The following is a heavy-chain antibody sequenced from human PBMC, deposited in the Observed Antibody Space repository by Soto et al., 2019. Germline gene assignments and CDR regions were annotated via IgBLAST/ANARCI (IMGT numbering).Heavy chain of an antibody. D-gene: IGHD1-26*01. CDR3: ARLEKWYYNYYGLDV. J-gene: IGHJ6*02. CDR2: IDPADPST. V-gene: IGHV5-10-1*01. Sequence: GESLKISCQGSGYSFTTYWISWVRQMPGKGLEWMGKIDPADPSTNYSPSFQGHITISVDRSINTAHLQFSSLKAADTAVYYCARLEKWYYNYYGLDVWGQGTMVTVSS. CDR1: GYSFTTYW.